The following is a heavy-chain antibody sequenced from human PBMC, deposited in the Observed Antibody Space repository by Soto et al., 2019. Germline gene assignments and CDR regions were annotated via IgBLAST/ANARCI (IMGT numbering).Heavy chain of an antibody. CDR3: AKDLRDTSGYCYYIDY. CDR1: GLTLSSNP. CDR2: ISGSGGST. V-gene: IGHV3-23*01. Sequence: GGSLRFPCAPSGLTLSSNPMTWARKPPGKGLEWVSAISGSGGSTYYADSVKGRFTISRDTSKKTLYLQMDSLRAEDSAVYYCAKDLRDTSGYCYYIDYWGQGTLVTVSS. J-gene: IGHJ4*02. D-gene: IGHD3-22*01.